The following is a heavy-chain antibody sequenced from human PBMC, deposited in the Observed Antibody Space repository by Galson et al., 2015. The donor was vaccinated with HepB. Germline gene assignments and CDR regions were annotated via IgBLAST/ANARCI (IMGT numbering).Heavy chain of an antibody. Sequence: SLKLSCAASGFTFSSYWMHWVRQAPGKGLVWVSRINSDGSSTTYADSVKGRFTISRDNAKNTLYLQMNSLRAEDTAVYYCARDRGYCSGGSCYPEVDYWGQGTLVTASS. CDR2: INSDGSST. J-gene: IGHJ4*02. CDR3: ARDRGYCSGGSCYPEVDY. CDR1: GFTFSSYW. D-gene: IGHD2-15*01. V-gene: IGHV3-74*01.